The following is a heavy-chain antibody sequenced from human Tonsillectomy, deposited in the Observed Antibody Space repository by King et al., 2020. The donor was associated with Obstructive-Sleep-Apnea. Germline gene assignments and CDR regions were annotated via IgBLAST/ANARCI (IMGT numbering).Heavy chain of an antibody. Sequence: QLVQSGAEVKKPGESLKISCKGSGYSFTSYWIGLVRQMPGKGLEWMGSFYPGDSDTRYRPSVQGHVTISADKSISTAYLQWSSLKASDTPMYNCAGTRLSNQDAFDIWGQGTMVTVSS. J-gene: IGHJ3*02. CDR3: AGTRLSNQDAFDI. CDR1: GYSFTSYW. V-gene: IGHV5-51*01. CDR2: FYPGDSDT. D-gene: IGHD1-14*01.